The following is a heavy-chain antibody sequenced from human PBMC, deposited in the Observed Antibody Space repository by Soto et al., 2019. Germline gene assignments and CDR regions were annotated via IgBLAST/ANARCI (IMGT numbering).Heavy chain of an antibody. CDR3: ARQTTYSSSWFDY. D-gene: IGHD6-13*01. CDR1: GGSIINYS. V-gene: IGHV4-4*07. J-gene: IGHJ5*01. Sequence: LSLTCTVSGGSIINYSWTWIRQPAGKGLEWVGRIYSSGSTSYNPSLKSRLTMSVDTSKNQFSLKLTSVTAADTALYYCARQTTYSSSWFDYWGHGTLVTVSS. CDR2: IYSSGST.